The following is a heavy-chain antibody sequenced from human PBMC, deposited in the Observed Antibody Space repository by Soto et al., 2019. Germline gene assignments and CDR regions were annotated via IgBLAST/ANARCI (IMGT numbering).Heavy chain of an antibody. J-gene: IGHJ5*01. V-gene: IGHV4-34*01. CDR1: GGSFSDYY. Sequence: SETXSLTCAVYGGSFSDYYWSWIRQPPGKGLEWIGEINHSGSTNYNPSLKSRVTISVDTSKNQFSLKLSSVTAADTAVYYCARGDLRPDFWGQGTLVTVSS. CDR3: ARGDLRPDF. CDR2: INHSGST.